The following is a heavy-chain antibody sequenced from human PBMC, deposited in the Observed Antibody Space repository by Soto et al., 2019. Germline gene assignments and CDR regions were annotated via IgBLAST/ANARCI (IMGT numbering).Heavy chain of an antibody. D-gene: IGHD2-15*01. CDR2: IWYDGSNK. V-gene: IGHV3-33*08. Sequence: QVQLVESGGGVVQPGGSLRLSCTTSGFTFNTYGMHWVRQAPGKGLEWVAIIWYDGSNKYYADSVKGRFTISRDNSRNTLYLQMTSLRAEETALYYCARADCTGAYCYSWPFNYGVDVWGQGTTVTVSS. J-gene: IGHJ6*02. CDR1: GFTFNTYG. CDR3: ARADCTGAYCYSWPFNYGVDV.